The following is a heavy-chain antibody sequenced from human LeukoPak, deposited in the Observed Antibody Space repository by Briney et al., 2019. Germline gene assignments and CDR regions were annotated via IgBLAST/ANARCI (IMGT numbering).Heavy chain of an antibody. D-gene: IGHD4-23*01. CDR1: GGSISSGGYS. CDR3: ARGKGRSSYGGKEHPHPNGMDV. Sequence: SETLSLTCTVSGGSISSGGYSWSWIRQHPGKGLEWIGYIYYSGSTYYNPSLKSRVTISVDTSKNQFSLKLSSVTAADTAVYYCARGKGRSSYGGKEHPHPNGMDVWGQGTTVTVSS. CDR2: IYYSGST. V-gene: IGHV4-31*03. J-gene: IGHJ6*02.